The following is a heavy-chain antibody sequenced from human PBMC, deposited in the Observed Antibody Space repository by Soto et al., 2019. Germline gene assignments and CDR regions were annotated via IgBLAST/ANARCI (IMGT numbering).Heavy chain of an antibody. D-gene: IGHD5-12*01. CDR3: AKVGGGYSGYYFDY. Sequence: EVQLLESGGGLVQPGGSLRLSCAASGFTFSSYAMSWVRQAPGKGLEWVSAISGSGDSTYYADSVKGRFTISSDNSKNALYLRMNSLIAEDTAVYYCAKVGGGYSGYYFDYWGQGTLVTVSS. CDR2: ISGSGDST. V-gene: IGHV3-23*01. CDR1: GFTFSSYA. J-gene: IGHJ4*02.